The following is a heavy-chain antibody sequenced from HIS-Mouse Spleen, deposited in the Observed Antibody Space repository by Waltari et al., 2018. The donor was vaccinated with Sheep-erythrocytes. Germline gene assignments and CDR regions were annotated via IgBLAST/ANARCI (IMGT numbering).Heavy chain of an antibody. Sequence: QVQLVESGGGVVQPGRSLRLSCAASGFTFSSYCMHWVRQAPGKGLGGVAGITNDGSNKYYADSVKGRFTISRDNSKNTLYLQMNSLRAEDTAVYYCAKAGYSYGSPFDYWGQGTLVTVSS. CDR1: GFTFSSYC. V-gene: IGHV3-30*18. CDR2: ITNDGSNK. CDR3: AKAGYSYGSPFDY. J-gene: IGHJ4*02. D-gene: IGHD5-18*01.